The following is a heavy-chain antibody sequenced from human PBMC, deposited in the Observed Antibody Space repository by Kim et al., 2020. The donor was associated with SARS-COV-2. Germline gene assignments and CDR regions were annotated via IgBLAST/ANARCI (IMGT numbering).Heavy chain of an antibody. CDR3: ARHKVWGLAARPLYNWFDP. CDR1: GYSFTSYW. Sequence: GESLKISCKGSGYSFTSYWIGWVRQMPGKGLEWMGIIYPGDSDTRYSPSFQGQVTISADKSISTAYLQWSSLKASDTAMYYCARHKVWGLAARPLYNWFDPWGQGTLVTVSS. V-gene: IGHV5-51*01. D-gene: IGHD6-6*01. J-gene: IGHJ5*02. CDR2: IYPGDSDT.